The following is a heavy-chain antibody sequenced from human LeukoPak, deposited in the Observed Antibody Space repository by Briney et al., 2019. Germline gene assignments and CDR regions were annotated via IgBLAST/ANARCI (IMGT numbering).Heavy chain of an antibody. V-gene: IGHV3-7*01. Sequence: PGGSLRLSCAASGFSFNSHWMSWVRQAPGKGLEWVANIKQDGSEKFYVDSVKGRFTISRDNAKNSLFLQMNSLRAEDTAAYYCARATAGFDYWGQGTLVTVSS. CDR2: IKQDGSEK. CDR1: GFSFNSHW. J-gene: IGHJ4*02. D-gene: IGHD6-13*01. CDR3: ARATAGFDY.